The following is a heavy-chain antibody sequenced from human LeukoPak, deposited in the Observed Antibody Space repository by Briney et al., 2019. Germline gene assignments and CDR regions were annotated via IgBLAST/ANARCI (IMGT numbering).Heavy chain of an antibody. J-gene: IGHJ6*03. Sequence: ASVKVSCKASGYTFTDYYIHWVRQAPGQGLEWMGCMHPYSGGTNSAQKFQGRVTMTRDTSISTAYMELSWLRSDDTAVYYCARVNVDPRFYFMDVWGKGTTVTVSS. CDR2: MHPYSGGT. CDR3: ARVNVDPRFYFMDV. CDR1: GYTFTDYY. V-gene: IGHV1-2*02. D-gene: IGHD5-12*01.